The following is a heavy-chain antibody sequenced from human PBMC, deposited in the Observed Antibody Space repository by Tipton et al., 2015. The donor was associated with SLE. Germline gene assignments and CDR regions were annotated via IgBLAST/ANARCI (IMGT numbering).Heavy chain of an antibody. Sequence: TLSLTCTVSGGSISSSSYYWGWIRQPPGKGLEWIGRIYYSGSTYYNPSLKSRVTISVDTSKNQFSLKLSSVTAADTAVYYCASVYGSHYYYGMDVWGQGTTVTVSS. V-gene: IGHV4-39*01. CDR2: IYYSGST. CDR3: ASVYGSHYYYGMDV. D-gene: IGHD3-10*01. J-gene: IGHJ6*02. CDR1: GGSISSSSYY.